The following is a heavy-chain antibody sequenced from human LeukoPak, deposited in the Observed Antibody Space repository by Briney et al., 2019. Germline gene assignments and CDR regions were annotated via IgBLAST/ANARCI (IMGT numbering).Heavy chain of an antibody. J-gene: IGHJ4*02. CDR2: IISSSSYT. V-gene: IGHV3-11*05. D-gene: IGHD3-22*01. Sequence: GGSLRLSCAASGFTFSDYYMSWIRQAPGKGLEWVSYIISSSSYTNYADSVQARFTISRDNAKNSLYLQMNSLRAEDTAVYYCARDYYDSSGYFYFDYWGQGTLATVSS. CDR3: ARDYYDSSGYFYFDY. CDR1: GFTFSDYY.